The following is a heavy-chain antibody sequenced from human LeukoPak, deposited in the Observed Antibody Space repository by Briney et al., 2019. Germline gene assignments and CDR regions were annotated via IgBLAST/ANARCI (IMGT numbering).Heavy chain of an antibody. CDR1: GFTFSSYG. CDR2: ISGSGGST. J-gene: IGHJ4*02. Sequence: PGGSLRLSCAASGFTFSSYGMSWVRQAPGKGLKWFSAISGSGGSTYYADSVKGRFTISRDNSKNTLYLQMNSLRAEDTAVYYCAKDGIVVVPAAIDYFDYWGQGTLVTVSS. CDR3: AKDGIVVVPAAIDYFDY. V-gene: IGHV3-23*01. D-gene: IGHD2-2*01.